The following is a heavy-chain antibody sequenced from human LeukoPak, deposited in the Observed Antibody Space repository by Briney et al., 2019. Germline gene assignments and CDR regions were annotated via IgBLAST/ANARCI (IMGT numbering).Heavy chain of an antibody. V-gene: IGHV3-30*03. CDR3: ARGGKRRGITLIVATSTPRDAFDI. CDR2: ISYDGSNK. CDR1: GFTFSSYG. Sequence: PGGSLRLSCAASGFTFSSYGMHWVRQAPGKGLEWVAVISYDGSNKYYADSVKGRFTISRDNSKNTLYLQMKSLRAEDTAVYYCARGGKRRGITLIVATSTPRDAFDIWGQGTMVTVSS. J-gene: IGHJ3*02. D-gene: IGHD3-22*01.